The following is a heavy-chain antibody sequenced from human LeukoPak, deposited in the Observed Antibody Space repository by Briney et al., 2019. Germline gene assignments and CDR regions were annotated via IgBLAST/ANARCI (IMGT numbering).Heavy chain of an antibody. J-gene: IGHJ5*02. CDR2: IWYDGTNK. V-gene: IGHV3-33*01. D-gene: IGHD1-1*01. CDR3: ARGARSVPNFNWFDP. Sequence: GGSLRLSCAASRFTFSSYGMHWVRQAPGKGLEWVAVIWYDGTNKYYVDSVKGRFTISRDNSKNTLYLQMNSLRAEDTAVYYCARGARSVPNFNWFDPWGQGTLVTVSS. CDR1: RFTFSSYG.